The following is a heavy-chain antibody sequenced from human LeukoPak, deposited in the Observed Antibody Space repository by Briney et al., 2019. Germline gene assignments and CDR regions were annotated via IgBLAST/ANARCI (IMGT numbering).Heavy chain of an antibody. D-gene: IGHD1-26*01. V-gene: IGHV1-69*04. CDR2: IIPILGIA. J-gene: IGHJ3*02. CDR1: GYTFTGYY. CDR3: ARASGSYLGRAFDI. Sequence: ASVKVSCKASGYTFTGYYMHWVRQAPGQGLEWMGRIIPILGIANYAQKFQGRVTITADKSTSTAYRELSSLRSEDTAVYYCARASGSYLGRAFDIWGQGTMVTVSS.